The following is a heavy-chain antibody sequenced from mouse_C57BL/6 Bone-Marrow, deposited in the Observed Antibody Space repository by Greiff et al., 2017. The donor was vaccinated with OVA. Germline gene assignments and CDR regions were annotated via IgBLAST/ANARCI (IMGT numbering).Heavy chain of an antibody. J-gene: IGHJ1*03. CDR3: ARNSPLTTVGATGYFDV. CDR1: GFSLTSYG. V-gene: IGHV2-2*01. D-gene: IGHD1-1*01. Sequence: VQLQQSGPGLVQPSQSLSITCTVSGFSLTSYGVHWVRQSPGKGLEWLGVIWSGGSTDYNAAFISRLSISKDNSKRQVFFKMNSLQADDTAIYYCARNSPLTTVGATGYFDVWGTGTTVTVSS. CDR2: IWSGGST.